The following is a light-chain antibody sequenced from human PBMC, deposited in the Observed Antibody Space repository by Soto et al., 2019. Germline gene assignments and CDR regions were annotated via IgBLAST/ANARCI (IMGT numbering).Light chain of an antibody. J-gene: IGKJ4*01. CDR1: QSVGSK. CDR2: DAS. CDR3: QPYNNWPLT. Sequence: EVVLTQSPGTLSLSLGERATLSCRASQSVGSKLAWYQQRPGQAPRLLIYDASNRATGIPARFSGSRSGAEFTLTINSLQSEDFAVYYCQPYNNWPLTFGGGTKVDIK. V-gene: IGKV3D-15*01.